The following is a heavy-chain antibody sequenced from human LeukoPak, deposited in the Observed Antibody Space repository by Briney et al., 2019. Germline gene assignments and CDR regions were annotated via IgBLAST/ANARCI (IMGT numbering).Heavy chain of an antibody. J-gene: IGHJ4*02. V-gene: IGHV1-8*01. CDR3: ARGITDYGFWSGYLGL. D-gene: IGHD3-3*01. CDR2: MNPNSGNT. CDR1: GYTFTSYD. Sequence: ASVKVSCKASGYTFTSYDINWVRQAAGQGLEWMGWMNPNSGNTGYAQKFQGRVTMTRNTSISTAYMELSSLRSEDTAVYYCARGITDYGFWSGYLGLWGQGTLVTVSS.